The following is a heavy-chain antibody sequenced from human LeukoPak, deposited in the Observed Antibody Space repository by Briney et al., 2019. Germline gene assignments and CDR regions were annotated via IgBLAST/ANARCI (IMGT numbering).Heavy chain of an antibody. D-gene: IGHD7-27*01. CDR2: IYSGGST. CDR3: ARLGELGNQYYFDY. V-gene: IGHV3-66*04. J-gene: IGHJ4*02. CDR1: GFTVSSNY. Sequence: GGSLRLSCAASGFTVSSNYMSWVRQAPGKGLEWVSVIYSGGSTYYADSVKGRFTISRDNSKNTLYLQMNSLRAEDTAVYYCARLGELGNQYYFDYWGQGTLVTVSS.